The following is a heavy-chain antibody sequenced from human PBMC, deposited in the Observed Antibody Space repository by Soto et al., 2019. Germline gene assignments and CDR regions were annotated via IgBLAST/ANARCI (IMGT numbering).Heavy chain of an antibody. J-gene: IGHJ6*02. Sequence: GGSLSPPFPAPGLTFSTYPLSWVPQAPGKGLEWVSAISGSGGSTYYADSVKGRFTISRDNSKNTLYLQMNSLRAEDTAVYYCAKDKAYYYGMDVWGQGTTVTVSS. V-gene: IGHV3-23*01. CDR1: GLTFSTYP. CDR2: ISGSGGST. CDR3: AKDKAYYYGMDV.